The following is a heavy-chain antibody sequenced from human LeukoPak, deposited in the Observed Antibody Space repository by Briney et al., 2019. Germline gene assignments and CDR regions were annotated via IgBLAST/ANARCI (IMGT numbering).Heavy chain of an antibody. CDR2: ISSSSSTI. D-gene: IGHD3-3*01. J-gene: IGHJ4*02. CDR1: GFTFSSYE. Sequence: GGSLRLSCAASGFTFSSYEMNWVRQAPGKGLEWVSYISSSSSTIYYADSVKGRFTISRDNAKNSLYLQMNSLRAEDTAVHYCARDTYYDFWSGYQTYYFDYWGQGTLVTVSS. CDR3: ARDTYYDFWSGYQTYYFDY. V-gene: IGHV3-48*01.